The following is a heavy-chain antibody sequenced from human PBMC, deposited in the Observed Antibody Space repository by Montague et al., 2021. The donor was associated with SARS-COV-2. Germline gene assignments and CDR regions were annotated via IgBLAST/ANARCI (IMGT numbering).Heavy chain of an antibody. CDR1: GGSISSHY. Sequence: SETLSLTCTVSGGSISSHYWTWIRQPPGKGLEWIGYIYYTGSTNYNPSLKSRVAISVDTSKNQFALSLRSVTAADTALYYCASLPPNGRWYLDLWGRGTLVTVSS. CDR2: IYYTGST. D-gene: IGHD2-8*01. J-gene: IGHJ2*01. V-gene: IGHV4-59*11. CDR3: ASLPPNGRWYLDL.